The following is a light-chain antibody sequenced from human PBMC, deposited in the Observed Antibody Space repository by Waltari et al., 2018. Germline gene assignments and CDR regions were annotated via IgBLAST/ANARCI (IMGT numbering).Light chain of an antibody. Sequence: DIQMTKSPSSMSASVGDRVTITCRAIQSSSSYLNWYQQKPGKAPKLLIYAASSLQSWVPSRFSGSVSGTDFTLTISSLQPEDFATYYCQQSYSTLSRTFGGGTKVEIK. V-gene: IGKV1-39*01. CDR1: QSSSSY. CDR3: QQSYSTLSRT. J-gene: IGKJ4*01. CDR2: AAS.